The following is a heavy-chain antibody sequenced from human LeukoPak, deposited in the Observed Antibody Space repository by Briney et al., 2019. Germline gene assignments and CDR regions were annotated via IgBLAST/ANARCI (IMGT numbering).Heavy chain of an antibody. CDR1: GGSFSGYY. V-gene: IGHV4-34*01. J-gene: IGHJ4*02. CDR2: INHSGST. Sequence: SETLSLTCAVYGGSFSGYYWSWIRQPPGKGLEWIGEINHSGSTNYNPSLKSRVTMSVDTSKNQFSLKLSSVTAADTAVYYCARDHGYYDSSGYYYFNGYYFDYWGQGTLVTVSS. D-gene: IGHD3-22*01. CDR3: ARDHGYYDSSGYYYFNGYYFDY.